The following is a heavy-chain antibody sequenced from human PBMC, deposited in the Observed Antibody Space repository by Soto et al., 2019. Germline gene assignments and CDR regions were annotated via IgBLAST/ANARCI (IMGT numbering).Heavy chain of an antibody. CDR1: GGSFSDSY. D-gene: IGHD3-10*01. CDR2: IYYSGST. V-gene: IGHV4-30-4*01. CDR3: AREWKVTMVRGDTYNWFDP. J-gene: IGHJ5*02. Sequence: KTSETLSLTCAVFGGSFSDSYWSWIRQPPGKGLEWIGYIYYSGSTYYNPSLKSRVTISVDTSKNQFSLKLSSVTAADTAVYYCAREWKVTMVRGDTYNWFDPWGQGTLVTVSS.